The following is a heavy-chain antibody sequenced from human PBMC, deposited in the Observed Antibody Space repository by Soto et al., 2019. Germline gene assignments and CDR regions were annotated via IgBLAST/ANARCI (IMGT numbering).Heavy chain of an antibody. CDR2: VSIGGST. CDR1: GFTFSSYA. Sequence: DVQLLESGGGLVQPEGSLRLSCAASGFTFSSYARGWVRQGPGKGLECVAVVSIGGSTHYADSVRGRFTISRDNSKNTLSLQMNGLTAEDTAVYFCAKRRGAGGHFDYWGQGALVTVSS. D-gene: IGHD2-15*01. V-gene: IGHV3-23*01. CDR3: AKRRGAGGHFDY. J-gene: IGHJ4*02.